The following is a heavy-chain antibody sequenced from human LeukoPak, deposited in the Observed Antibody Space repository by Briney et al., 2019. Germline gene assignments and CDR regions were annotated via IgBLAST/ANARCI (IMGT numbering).Heavy chain of an antibody. CDR3: AKPNLPYCSGGSCYGFDY. J-gene: IGHJ4*02. Sequence: GASLRLSCAASGFTFNTYAMTWVRQAPGKGLEWVSVISFSGGSTYYADSVKGRFTISRDNSKNTLYLQMNNLRANDTAVYYCAKPNLPYCSGGSCYGFDYWGQGTLVTVSS. V-gene: IGHV3-23*01. CDR1: GFTFNTYA. D-gene: IGHD2-15*01. CDR2: ISFSGGST.